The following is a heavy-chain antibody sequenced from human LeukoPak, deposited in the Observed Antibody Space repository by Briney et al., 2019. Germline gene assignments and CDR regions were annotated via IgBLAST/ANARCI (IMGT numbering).Heavy chain of an antibody. CDR2: ISWNSGSI. V-gene: IGHV3-9*01. J-gene: IGHJ5*02. Sequence: GGSLRLSCAASGFTFSDYYMSWIRQAPGKGLEWVSGISWNSGSIGYADSVKGRFTISRDNAKNSLYLQMNSLRAEDTAVYYCARARFGTAAAGNNWFDPWGQGTLVTVSS. CDR1: GFTFSDYY. CDR3: ARARFGTAAAGNNWFDP. D-gene: IGHD6-13*01.